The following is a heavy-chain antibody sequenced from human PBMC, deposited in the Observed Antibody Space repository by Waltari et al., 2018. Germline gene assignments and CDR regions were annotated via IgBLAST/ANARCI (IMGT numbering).Heavy chain of an antibody. J-gene: IGHJ4*02. CDR1: GGSISSGGSS. Sequence: QLQLQESGSGLVKPSQTLSLTCAVSGGSISSGGSSWSWIRQPPGKGLEWIGYIYHSGSTYYNPSFKSRVTISVDRSKNQFSLKLSSVTAADTAVYYCARGPAAIRGGFDYWGQGTLVTVSS. CDR2: IYHSGST. CDR3: ARGPAAIRGGFDY. D-gene: IGHD2-2*02. V-gene: IGHV4-30-2*01.